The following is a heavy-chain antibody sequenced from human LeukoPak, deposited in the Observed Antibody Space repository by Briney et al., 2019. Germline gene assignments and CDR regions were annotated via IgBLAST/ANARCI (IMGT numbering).Heavy chain of an antibody. CDR2: INPNSGGT. CDR3: ARDRDYYDSSGYYYAY. Sequence: ASVKVSCKASGYTFTGYYMHWVRQAPGQGLEWMGRINPNSGGTNYAQKFQGRVTMTRDTSISTAYKELSRLRSDDTAVYYCARDRDYYDSSGYYYAYWGQGTLVTVSS. D-gene: IGHD3-22*01. CDR1: GYTFTGYY. V-gene: IGHV1-2*06. J-gene: IGHJ4*02.